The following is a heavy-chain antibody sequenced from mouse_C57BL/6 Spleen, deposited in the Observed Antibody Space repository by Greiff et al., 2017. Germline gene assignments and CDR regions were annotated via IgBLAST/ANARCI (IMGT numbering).Heavy chain of an antibody. V-gene: IGHV1-69*01. J-gene: IGHJ2*01. CDR1: GYTFTSYW. D-gene: IGHD2-2*01. Sequence: QVQLQQPGAELVMPGASVKLSCKASGYTFTSYWMHWVKQRPGQGLEWIGEIDPSDSYTNYNQKFKGKSTLTVDKSSSTAYMQLSSLTSEDSAVYYCATKALLWQRRCVYFDYWGQCTTLTVSS. CDR3: ATKALLWQRRCVYFDY. CDR2: IDPSDSYT.